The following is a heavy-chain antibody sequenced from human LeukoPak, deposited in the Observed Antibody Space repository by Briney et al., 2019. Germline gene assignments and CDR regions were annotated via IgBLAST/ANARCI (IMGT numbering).Heavy chain of an antibody. J-gene: IGHJ4*02. V-gene: IGHV1-69*02. CDR2: IIPILGIA. CDR1: GGTFSSYT. CDR3: AVWLVDPNFDY. D-gene: IGHD6-19*01. Sequence: SVRVSCKASGGTFSSYTISWVRQAPGQGLEWMGRIIPILGIANYAQKFQGRVTITADKSTSTAYMELSSLRSEDTAVYYCAVWLVDPNFDYWGQGTLVTVSS.